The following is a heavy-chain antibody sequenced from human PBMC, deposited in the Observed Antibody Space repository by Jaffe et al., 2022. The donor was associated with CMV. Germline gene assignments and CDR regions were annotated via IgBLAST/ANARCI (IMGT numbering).Heavy chain of an antibody. CDR1: GFTFSSYG. J-gene: IGHJ4*02. CDR2: IWYDGSNK. V-gene: IGHV3-33*01. D-gene: IGHD1-1*01. CDR3: ARESYNHKGVYYFDY. Sequence: QVQLVESGGGVVQPGRSLRLSCAASGFTFSSYGMHWVRQAPGKGLEWVAVIWYDGSNKYYADSVKGRFTISRDNSKNTLYLQMNSLRAEDTAVYYCARESYNHKGVYYFDYWGQGTLVTVSS.